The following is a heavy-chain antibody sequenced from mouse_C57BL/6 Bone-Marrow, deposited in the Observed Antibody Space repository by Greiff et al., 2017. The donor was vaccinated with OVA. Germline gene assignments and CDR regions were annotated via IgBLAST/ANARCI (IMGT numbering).Heavy chain of an antibody. CDR3: ARNDNYGGYYAMDY. D-gene: IGHD1-1*01. J-gene: IGHJ4*01. Sequence: VKLQESGPGLVQPSQSLSITCTVSGFSLTSYGVHWVRQSPGKGLEWLGVIWSGGSTDYYAAFISRLSISKDNSKSQVFVKMNILQAEDTAIYYCARNDNYGGYYAMDYWGQGTSVTVSS. V-gene: IGHV2-2*01. CDR2: IWSGGST. CDR1: GFSLTSYG.